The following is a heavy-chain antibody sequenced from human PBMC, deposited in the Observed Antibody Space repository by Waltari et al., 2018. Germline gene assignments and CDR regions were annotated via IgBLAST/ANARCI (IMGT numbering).Heavy chain of an antibody. J-gene: IGHJ3*02. Sequence: QVQLVQSGAEVKKPGSSVKVSCQASGGTFSRSAISWVRQAPGQGLEWMGGIIPIFGTANYAQKFQGRVTITADESTSTAYMELSSLRSEDTAVYYCARGPAAAGFDAFDIWGQGTMVTVSS. V-gene: IGHV1-69*13. D-gene: IGHD6-13*01. CDR2: IIPIFGTA. CDR1: GGTFSRSA. CDR3: ARGPAAAGFDAFDI.